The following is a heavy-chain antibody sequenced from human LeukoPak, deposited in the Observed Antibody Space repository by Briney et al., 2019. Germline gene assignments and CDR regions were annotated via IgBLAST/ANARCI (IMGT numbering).Heavy chain of an antibody. Sequence: GGSLRLPCAASGFTFSSYSMNWVRQAPGKGLEWVSSVTGSSSFIYYADSVKGRFTSSRDNAKNSLYLQMNSLRAEDTALYYCAREILTGYAFDIWGQGTMVTVSS. CDR2: VTGSSSFI. J-gene: IGHJ3*02. CDR1: GFTFSSYS. V-gene: IGHV3-21*01. CDR3: AREILTGYAFDI. D-gene: IGHD7-27*01.